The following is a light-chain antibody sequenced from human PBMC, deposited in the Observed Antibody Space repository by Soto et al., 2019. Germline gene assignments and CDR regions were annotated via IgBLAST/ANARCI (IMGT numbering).Light chain of an antibody. CDR1: QSISTW. CDR3: QQYNSYPYT. CDR2: DAS. J-gene: IGKJ2*01. Sequence: DIQMTQSPSTVSASVGDAVTITCRASQSISTWLAWYQQKPGKAPNLLIYDASTLESGGPSGFSGSGSGTEFTLTISSLQPDDSATYYCQQYNSYPYTFGQGTKLDIK. V-gene: IGKV1-5*01.